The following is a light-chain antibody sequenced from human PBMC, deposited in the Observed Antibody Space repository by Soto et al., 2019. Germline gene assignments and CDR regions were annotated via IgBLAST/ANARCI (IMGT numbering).Light chain of an antibody. V-gene: IGLV1-47*01. J-gene: IGLJ1*01. CDR1: SSNIGTNY. CDR3: AGWDDSLHGLV. CDR2: RNN. Sequence: QSVLTQPPSASGTPGQRVAISCSGGSSNIGTNYVYWYQQLPGTAPKLIIYRNNLRPSGVPDRFSASKSGTSASLAISGLRSEDEADYFCAGWDDSLHGLVFGAGTKLTVL.